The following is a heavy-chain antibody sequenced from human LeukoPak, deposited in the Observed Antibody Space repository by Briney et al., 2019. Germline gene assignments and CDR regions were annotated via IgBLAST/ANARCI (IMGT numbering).Heavy chain of an antibody. D-gene: IGHD4-17*01. V-gene: IGHV4-59*08. CDR2: IYYSGST. Sequence: SETLSLTCTVSGGSISSYYWSWLRQPPGKGLEWIGYIYYSGSTNYNPSLKSRVTISVDTSKNQFSLKLSSVTAADTAVYYCARGDDYGDYNPPDYWGQGTLVTVSS. J-gene: IGHJ4*02. CDR3: ARGDDYGDYNPPDY. CDR1: GGSISSYY.